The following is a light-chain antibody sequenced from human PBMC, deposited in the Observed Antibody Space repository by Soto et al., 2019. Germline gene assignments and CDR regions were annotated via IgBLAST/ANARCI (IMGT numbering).Light chain of an antibody. CDR1: SSDVGGYKY. J-gene: IGLJ2*01. V-gene: IGLV2-14*01. CDR3: SSYTSNSTVV. Sequence: QSALTQPASVSGFPGQSITISCTGTSSDVGGYKYVSWYQQHPGKAPKLMIYEVSNRPSGVSNRFSGSKSGNTASLTISGLQAEDEADYYCSSYTSNSTVVFGGGTKVTVL. CDR2: EVS.